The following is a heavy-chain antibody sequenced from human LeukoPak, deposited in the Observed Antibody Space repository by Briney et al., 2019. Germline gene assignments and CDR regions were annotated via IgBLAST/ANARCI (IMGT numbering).Heavy chain of an antibody. V-gene: IGHV3-23*01. D-gene: IGHD3-22*01. J-gene: IGHJ4*02. CDR2: ISGSGGST. CDR1: GFTFNNYA. Sequence: PGGSLRLSCAASGFTFNNYAMSWVRQAPGKGVEWGSAISGSGGSTYYADPLKGGFTISRDNSKNTLYLQMNSLRAEDTALYYCAKDGIGGIYYDSSGYFDNWGQGTLVTVSS. CDR3: AKDGIGGIYYDSSGYFDN.